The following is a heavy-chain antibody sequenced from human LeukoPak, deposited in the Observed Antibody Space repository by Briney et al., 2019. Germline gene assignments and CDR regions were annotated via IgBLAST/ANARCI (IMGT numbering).Heavy chain of an antibody. J-gene: IGHJ4*02. CDR1: GYTFTSYG. D-gene: IGHD1-7*01. V-gene: IGHV1-18*01. CDR3: ARGAGNYGLDYYFDY. CDR2: ISAYNGNT. Sequence: GASVKVSCKASGYTFTSYGISWVRQAPGQGLEWMGWISAYNGNTNYAQKLQGRVTMTTDTSTSTAYMELRSLRSDDTAVYYCARGAGNYGLDYYFDYWGQGTLVTVSS.